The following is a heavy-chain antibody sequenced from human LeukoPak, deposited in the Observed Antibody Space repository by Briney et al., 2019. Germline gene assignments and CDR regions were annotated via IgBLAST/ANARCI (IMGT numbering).Heavy chain of an antibody. J-gene: IGHJ4*02. V-gene: IGHV3-7*01. CDR2: INRDGSVK. D-gene: IGHD6-13*01. CDR3: AKDLRSRIAAAGAPDY. CDR1: GFSFSSYW. Sequence: GGSLRLSCAASGFSFSSYWMIWVRQGTGKGLEWVSNINRDGSVKHYMDSVKGRFTISRDNSKNTIYLQMNSLRAEDTAVYYCAKDLRSRIAAAGAPDYWGQGTLVTVSS.